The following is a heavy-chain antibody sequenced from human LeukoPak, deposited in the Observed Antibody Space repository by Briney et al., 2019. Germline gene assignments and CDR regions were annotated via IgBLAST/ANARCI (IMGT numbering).Heavy chain of an antibody. CDR3: ASLGGALGYNYDY. Sequence: GESLKISCKGSGYSFAIYWIAWVRQMPGKGLEWMGIIYPGDSDTRYSPSFQGQVTISADKSISTAYLQWSSLKASDTAMYYCASLGGALGYNYDYWGQGTLVTVSS. CDR1: GYSFAIYW. CDR2: IYPGDSDT. J-gene: IGHJ4*02. V-gene: IGHV5-51*01. D-gene: IGHD5-24*01.